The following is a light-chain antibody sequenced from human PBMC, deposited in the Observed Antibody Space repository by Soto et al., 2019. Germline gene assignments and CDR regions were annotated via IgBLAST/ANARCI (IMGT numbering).Light chain of an antibody. J-gene: IGKJ4*01. Sequence: VITQSPATLSVSPGERATLSCRASQNLRSSLAWYQQKPGQAPRLLIYGASTRATGITARFSGGGSGTDFTLTISRLEPEDCAVYYCQQFSSYPLTFGGGTKVDI. CDR3: QQFSSYPLT. CDR2: GAS. CDR1: QNLRSS. V-gene: IGKV3-15*01.